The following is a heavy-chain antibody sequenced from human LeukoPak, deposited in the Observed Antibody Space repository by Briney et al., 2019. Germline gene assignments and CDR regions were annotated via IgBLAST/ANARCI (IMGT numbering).Heavy chain of an antibody. CDR3: AKGGISYYFDY. CDR1: GFTFSSYA. Sequence: GGSLRLSCAASGFTFSSYAMSWVRQAPGKGLEWVSAISGSGGSTYYADSVKGRFTVSRDNSKNTLCLQMNSLRAEDTAVYYCAKGGISYYFDYWGQGTLVTVSS. CDR2: ISGSGGST. V-gene: IGHV3-23*01. D-gene: IGHD2-8*02. J-gene: IGHJ4*02.